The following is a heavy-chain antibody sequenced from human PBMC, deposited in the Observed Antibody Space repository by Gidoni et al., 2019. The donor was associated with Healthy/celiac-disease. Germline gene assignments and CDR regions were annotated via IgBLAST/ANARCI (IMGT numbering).Heavy chain of an antibody. CDR2: ISGSGGST. Sequence: EVQLLETGGGWVQPGGSLRLSGAASGFTLSSFAMSWVRQAPGKGLGGFSAISGSGGSTFYADSLKGRFTISRDNSKNTLYLQMNSLRAEDTAVYYCAKLIQPVVTAYYFDYWGQGTLVTVSS. J-gene: IGHJ4*02. CDR3: AKLIQPVVTAYYFDY. CDR1: GFTLSSFA. D-gene: IGHD2-21*02. V-gene: IGHV3-23*01.